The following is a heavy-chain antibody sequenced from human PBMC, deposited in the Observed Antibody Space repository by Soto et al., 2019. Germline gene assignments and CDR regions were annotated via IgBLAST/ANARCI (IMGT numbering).Heavy chain of an antibody. D-gene: IGHD1-1*01. CDR2: TIPAFGTA. Sequence: QVHLVQSGAEVKSPGSAVKVSCKVSGAGDTFSNYGLNWMRQAPGQGLEWMGGTIPAFGTANYAQKFQGRVTITEDTSTTTAYMELSSLRSDATAVYYCWRHDKTALPPLDSWGQGTLVSVSS. CDR3: WRHDKTALPPLDS. CDR1: GAGDTFSNYG. V-gene: IGHV1-69*06. J-gene: IGHJ4*02.